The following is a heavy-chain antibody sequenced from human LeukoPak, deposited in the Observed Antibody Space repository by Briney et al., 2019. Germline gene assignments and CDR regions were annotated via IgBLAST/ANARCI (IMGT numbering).Heavy chain of an antibody. Sequence: GESLKISCKGSGYSFTSYWIGWVRQMPGKGLEWMGIIYPGDSDTRYSPSFQGQVTISADKSISTAYLQWSSLKASDTAMYYCARTMGGIAAAGTAFDIWGQGTMVTVS. V-gene: IGHV5-51*01. CDR3: ARTMGGIAAAGTAFDI. CDR2: IYPGDSDT. D-gene: IGHD6-13*01. CDR1: GYSFTSYW. J-gene: IGHJ3*02.